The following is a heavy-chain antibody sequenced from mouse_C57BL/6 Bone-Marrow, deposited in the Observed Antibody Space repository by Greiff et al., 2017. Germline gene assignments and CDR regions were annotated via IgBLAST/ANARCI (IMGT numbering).Heavy chain of an antibody. Sequence: QVQLKESGPELVKPGASVKISCKASGYAFSSSWMNWVKQRPGKGLEWIGRIYPGDGDTNYNGKFKGKATLTADKSSSTAYMQLSSLTSEDSAVYFCARAITTVVATRGSWFAYWGQGTLVTVSA. V-gene: IGHV1-82*01. J-gene: IGHJ3*01. CDR2: IYPGDGDT. CDR3: ARAITTVVATRGSWFAY. D-gene: IGHD1-1*01. CDR1: GYAFSSSW.